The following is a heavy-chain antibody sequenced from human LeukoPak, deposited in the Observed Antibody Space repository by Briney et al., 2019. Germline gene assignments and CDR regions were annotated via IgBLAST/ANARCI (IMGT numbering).Heavy chain of an antibody. Sequence: GGSLRLSCAASGFTFSSYAMSWIRQAPGKGLEWVSYISSSGSTIYYADSVKGRFTISRDNAKNSLYLQINSLRAEDTAVYYCARGYFEGQWFDPWGQGTLVTVSS. J-gene: IGHJ5*02. CDR2: ISSSGSTI. CDR1: GFTFSSYA. D-gene: IGHD3-9*01. CDR3: ARGYFEGQWFDP. V-gene: IGHV3-11*04.